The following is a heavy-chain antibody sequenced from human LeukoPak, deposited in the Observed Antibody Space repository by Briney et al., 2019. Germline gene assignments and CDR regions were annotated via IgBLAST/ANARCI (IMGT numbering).Heavy chain of an antibody. Sequence: GGSLRLSCAASGFTFSSYWMSWVRQAPGKGLEWVANIKQDGSEKYYVDSVKGRFTISRDNAKNSLYLQMNSLRAEDTAVYYCAKDTVPAAMDYYYYMDVWGKGTTVTVSS. J-gene: IGHJ6*03. V-gene: IGHV3-7*01. CDR2: IKQDGSEK. CDR3: AKDTVPAAMDYYYYMDV. CDR1: GFTFSSYW. D-gene: IGHD2-2*01.